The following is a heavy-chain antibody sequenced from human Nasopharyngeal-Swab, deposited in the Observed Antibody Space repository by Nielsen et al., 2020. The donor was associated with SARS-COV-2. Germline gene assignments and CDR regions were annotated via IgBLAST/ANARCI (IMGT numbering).Heavy chain of an antibody. Sequence: SETLSLTCTVSGGSISSYYWSWIRQPQGKGLEWIGYIYYSGSTNYNPSLKSRVTISVDTSKNQFSLKLSSVTAADTAVYYCARVTTPAYYYYMDVWGKGTTVTVSS. J-gene: IGHJ6*03. D-gene: IGHD1-14*01. CDR1: GGSISSYY. CDR2: IYYSGST. V-gene: IGHV4-59*01. CDR3: ARVTTPAYYYYMDV.